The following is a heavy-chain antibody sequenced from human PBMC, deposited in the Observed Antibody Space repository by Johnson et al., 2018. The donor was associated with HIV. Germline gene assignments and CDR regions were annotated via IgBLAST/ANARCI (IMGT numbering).Heavy chain of an antibody. CDR3: AKCPSVRPCDACDI. J-gene: IGHJ3*02. CDR2: IRYDGSNK. Sequence: QVQLVESGGGLVKPGGSLRLSCAASGFTFSDYYMVWIRQAPGKGLEWVAFIRYDGSNKYYVASVKGRFTISRDNFKNTLYLQMNSLRAEDTAVYYCAKCPSVRPCDACDIWGQGTMVTVPS. V-gene: IGHV3-30*02. CDR1: GFTFSDYY. D-gene: IGHD2-2*01.